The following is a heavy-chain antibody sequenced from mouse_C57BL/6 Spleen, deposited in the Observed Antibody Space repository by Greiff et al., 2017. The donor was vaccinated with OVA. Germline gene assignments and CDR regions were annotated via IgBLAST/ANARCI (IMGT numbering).Heavy chain of an antibody. CDR3: ARDGYGSSSSWYFDV. J-gene: IGHJ1*03. D-gene: IGHD1-1*01. V-gene: IGHV1-4*01. CDR1: GYTFTSYT. CDR2: INPSSGYT. Sequence: QVHVKQSGAELARPGASVKMSCKASGYTFTSYTMHWVKQRPGQGLEWIGYINPSSGYTKYNQKFKDKATLTADKSSSTAYMQLSSLTSEDSAVYYCARDGYGSSSSWYFDVWGTGTTVTVSS.